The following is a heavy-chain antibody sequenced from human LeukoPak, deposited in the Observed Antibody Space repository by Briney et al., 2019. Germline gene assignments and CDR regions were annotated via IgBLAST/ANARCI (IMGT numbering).Heavy chain of an antibody. CDR2: ISSSSSTI. D-gene: IGHD1-26*01. CDR1: GFTFSSYS. CDR3: ARGNSVGATPYYFDY. Sequence: GGSLRLSCAASGFTFSSYSMNWVRQAPGKGLEWVSYISSSSSTIYYADSVKGRFTISRDNAKDSLYLQMNSLRAEDTAVYYCARGNSVGATPYYFDYWGQGTLVTVSS. J-gene: IGHJ4*02. V-gene: IGHV3-48*01.